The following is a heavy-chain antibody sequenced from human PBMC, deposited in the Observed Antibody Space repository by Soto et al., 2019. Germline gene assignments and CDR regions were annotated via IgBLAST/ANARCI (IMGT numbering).Heavy chain of an antibody. V-gene: IGHV4-4*02. J-gene: IGHJ3*01. CDR1: GDPISNSRW. CDR2: IFHSGDT. CDR3: AYSTGWYRHDV. D-gene: IGHD6-19*01. Sequence: QVQLQESGPGLVKPSGTLSLTCAVSGDPISNSRWWTWVRQPPGKGLEWIGDIFHSGDTNYNPSLKSRVFISVDKSQNQFSLKVSSVTAADPAVYYCAYSTGWYRHDVWGQGTLVTVSS.